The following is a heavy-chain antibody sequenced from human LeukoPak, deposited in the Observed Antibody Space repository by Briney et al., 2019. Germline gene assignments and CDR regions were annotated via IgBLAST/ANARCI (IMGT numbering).Heavy chain of an antibody. CDR3: AKGAPAAIGTFGY. CDR1: GFTFSSYA. CDR2: INDNGAGT. D-gene: IGHD2-2*01. V-gene: IGHV3-23*01. Sequence: TGGSLRLSCAASGFTFSSYAMSWVRQAPGKGLKWVSTINDNGAGTYYADSVKGRFTISRDNSYNTVSLQMNSLRDEDTGVYYCAKGAPAAIGTFGYWGQGTLVTISS. J-gene: IGHJ4*02.